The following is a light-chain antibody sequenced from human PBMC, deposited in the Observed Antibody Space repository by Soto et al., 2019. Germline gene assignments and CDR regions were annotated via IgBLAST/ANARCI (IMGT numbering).Light chain of an antibody. V-gene: IGLV2-14*01. CDR2: GVT. CDR1: SSDVGIYNY. Sequence: QSALTQPASVSGSPGQSIAISCTGSSSDVGIYNYVSWYQQHPGKVPKLIIYGVTNRPSGVSNRFSGSKSGNTASLTISGLQAEDEADYYCSSYTTSSTRVFGTGTKVTAL. CDR3: SSYTTSSTRV. J-gene: IGLJ1*01.